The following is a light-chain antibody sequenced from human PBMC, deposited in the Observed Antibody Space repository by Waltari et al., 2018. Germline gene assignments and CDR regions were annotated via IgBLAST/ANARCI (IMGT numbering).Light chain of an antibody. CDR3: GTWDSSLGIYV. CDR2: DNY. J-gene: IGLJ1*01. CDR1: SSNPGSYE. Sequence: HSVLTQPPTVSAAPGQKVTISCSGSSSNPGSYEVCWYQQFPGTAPKVLIYDNYRRPSGTPDRFSGSRSGSSATLAITGLQTGDEADYYCGTWDSSLGIYVFGTGTKVTVL. V-gene: IGLV1-51*01.